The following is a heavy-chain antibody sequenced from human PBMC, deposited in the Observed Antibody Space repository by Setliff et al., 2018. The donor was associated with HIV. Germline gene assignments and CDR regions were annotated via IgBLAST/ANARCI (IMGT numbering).Heavy chain of an antibody. Sequence: ASVKVSCKASGGTFSSYAISWVRQAPGQGLEWMGGIIPILGIANYAQKFQGRVTITTDESTSTAYMELSSMRSEDTAVYYCVRLTADRTNYYYYMDVWGKGTTVTVSS. J-gene: IGHJ6*03. CDR2: IIPILGIA. V-gene: IGHV1-69*10. CDR1: GGTFSSYA. CDR3: VRLTADRTNYYYYMDV. D-gene: IGHD2-8*01.